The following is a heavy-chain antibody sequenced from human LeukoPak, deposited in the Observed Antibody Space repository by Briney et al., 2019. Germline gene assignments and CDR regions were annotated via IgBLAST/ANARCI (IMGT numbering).Heavy chain of an antibody. CDR1: GGTFSSYA. V-gene: IGHV1-69*01. Sequence: GSSVKVSCKASGGTFSSYAISWVRQAPGQGLEWMGGIIPIFGTANYAQKFQGRVTITADESTSTAYMELSSLRSEDTAVYYCARNRLRTATDWHLLEHYFDYWGQGTLVTVSS. CDR2: IIPIFGTA. CDR3: ARNRLRTATDWHLLEHYFDY. D-gene: IGHD3-3*01. J-gene: IGHJ4*02.